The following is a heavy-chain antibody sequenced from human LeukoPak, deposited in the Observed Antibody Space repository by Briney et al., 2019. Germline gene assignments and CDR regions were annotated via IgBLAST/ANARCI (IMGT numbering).Heavy chain of an antibody. D-gene: IGHD3-10*01. CDR2: VSASGGST. CDR3: AKSLGNQGVIDY. J-gene: IGHJ4*02. Sequence: GGSLRLSCAASGFIFRNHAMNWVRQAPGQGLEWVSGVSASGGSTFNTDSVKGRFSISRDNAKNTLYLEMNSLRPEDTALYYCAKSLGNQGVIDYWGQGTLVTVSS. CDR1: GFIFRNHA. V-gene: IGHV3-23*01.